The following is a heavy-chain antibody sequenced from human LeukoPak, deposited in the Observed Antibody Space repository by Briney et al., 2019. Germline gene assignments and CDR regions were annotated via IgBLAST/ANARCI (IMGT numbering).Heavy chain of an antibody. V-gene: IGHV3-23*01. D-gene: IGHD3-3*01. J-gene: IGHJ4*02. Sequence: GGSLRPSCAASGFTFSSYAMSWVRQTPGKGLEWVSGITASGGSTYHADSVKGRFTISRGNSINTLNLQMNNLRAEDTAIYYCAKGLGFWSGYYTPFDYWGQGSSVTVSS. CDR2: ITASGGST. CDR3: AKGLGFWSGYYTPFDY. CDR1: GFTFSSYA.